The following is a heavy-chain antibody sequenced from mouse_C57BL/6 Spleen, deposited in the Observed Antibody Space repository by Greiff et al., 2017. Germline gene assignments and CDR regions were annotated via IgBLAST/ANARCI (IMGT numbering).Heavy chain of an antibody. CDR3: AREGITTVVALDY. CDR2: IYPGDGDT. D-gene: IGHD1-1*01. Sequence: QVQLQQSGPELVKPGASVKISCKASGYAFSSSWMNWVKQRPGKGLEWIGRIYPGDGDTNYNGKFKGKATLTADKSSSTAYMQLSSLTSEDSAVYFCAREGITTVVALDYWGQGTTLTVSS. J-gene: IGHJ2*01. V-gene: IGHV1-82*01. CDR1: GYAFSSSW.